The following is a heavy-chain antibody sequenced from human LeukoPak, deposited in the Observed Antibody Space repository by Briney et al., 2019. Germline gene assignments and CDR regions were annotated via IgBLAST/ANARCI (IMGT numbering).Heavy chain of an antibody. D-gene: IGHD4-23*01. V-gene: IGHV3-74*01. J-gene: IGHJ4*02. CDR3: LTTVNGDNSG. Sequence: PGGTLRLSCATSGFTFSNSWMHWVRRAPGKGLVWVSRINKDGTTITYAESVRGRFTISRDNAKNTLYLQMNSLRGEDTAVYYCLTTVNGDNSGWGQGTLVTVSS. CDR1: GFTFSNSW. CDR2: INKDGTTI.